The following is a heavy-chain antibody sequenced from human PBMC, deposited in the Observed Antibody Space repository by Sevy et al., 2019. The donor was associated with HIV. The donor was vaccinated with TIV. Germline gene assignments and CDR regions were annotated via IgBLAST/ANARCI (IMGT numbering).Heavy chain of an antibody. CDR3: AKDPKFRITMIVVVWMDV. J-gene: IGHJ6*02. CDR1: GFTFSSYG. CDR2: ISYDGSKK. D-gene: IGHD3-22*01. Sequence: GGSLRLSCAASGFTFSSYGMHWVRQAPGKGLEWVAVISYDGSKKYYADSVKGRFTISRDNSKNTLYLQMNSLKAEDTAVYYCAKDPKFRITMIVVVWMDVWGQGTTVTVSS. V-gene: IGHV3-30*18.